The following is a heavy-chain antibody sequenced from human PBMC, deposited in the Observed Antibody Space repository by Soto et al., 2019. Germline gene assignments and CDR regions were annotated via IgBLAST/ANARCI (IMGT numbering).Heavy chain of an antibody. J-gene: IGHJ6*02. Sequence: SETLSLTCTVSGGSISSYYWSWIRQPAGKGLEWIGRIYTSGSTNYNPSLKSRVTMSVDTSKNQFSLELSSVTAADTVVYYCAREGSSAALYYYDGMDVWGQGTTITVSS. V-gene: IGHV4-4*07. CDR1: GGSISSYY. D-gene: IGHD6-25*01. CDR2: IYTSGST. CDR3: AREGSSAALYYYDGMDV.